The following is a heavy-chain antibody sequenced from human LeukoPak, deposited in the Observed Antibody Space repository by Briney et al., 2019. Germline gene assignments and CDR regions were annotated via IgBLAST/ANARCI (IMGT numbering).Heavy chain of an antibody. D-gene: IGHD3-10*01. CDR1: GGSFSGYY. J-gene: IGHJ2*01. CDR3: ARSYYKVWYFDL. Sequence: SETLSLTCAVYGGSFSGYYWSWIRQPPGKGLEWIGEINHSGSTNYNPSLKSRVTISVDTSKNQFSLKLSSVTAADTAVYYCARSYYKVWYFDLRGRGTLVTVSS. V-gene: IGHV4-34*01. CDR2: INHSGST.